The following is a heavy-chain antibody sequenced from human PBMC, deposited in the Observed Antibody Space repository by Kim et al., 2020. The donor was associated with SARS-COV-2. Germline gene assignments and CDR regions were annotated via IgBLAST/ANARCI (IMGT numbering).Heavy chain of an antibody. J-gene: IGHJ4*02. CDR1: GFTFSGNY. Sequence: GGSLRLSCAASGFTFSGNYMSWVRQAPGKGLEWVAVIYSGGSTYYADAVEGRYTISRDNSNNTQYLQMKSLRAEDTAVYYYARGYSSSCSPDYFDYWGQGTLVTVSS. V-gene: IGHV3-53*01. CDR3: ARGYSSSCSPDYFDY. D-gene: IGHD6-13*01. CDR2: IYSGGST.